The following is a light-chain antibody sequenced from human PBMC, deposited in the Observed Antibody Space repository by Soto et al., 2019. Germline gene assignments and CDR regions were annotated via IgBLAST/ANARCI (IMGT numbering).Light chain of an antibody. J-gene: IGKJ4*01. Sequence: IVLTQSPGTLSSSPGERATLSCRASQSVSTNNLAWYQQRPGRAPRLLIYAASRRATGIPDRFSGSGSGTDFTLTISRLEPEDFAVYYCQQYNNWPALTFGGGTKVDIK. CDR3: QQYNNWPALT. CDR1: QSVSTNN. V-gene: IGKV3-20*01. CDR2: AAS.